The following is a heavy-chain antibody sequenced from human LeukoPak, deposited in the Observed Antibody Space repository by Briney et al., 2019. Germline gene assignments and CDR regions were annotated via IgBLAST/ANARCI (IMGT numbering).Heavy chain of an antibody. J-gene: IGHJ4*02. D-gene: IGHD6-19*01. Sequence: EXXSLTXTVSGGSISSYYWSWIRQPPGKGLEWIGYIYYSGSTNYNPSLNSRVTISVDTSKNQFSLKLSSVTAADTAVYYCARETGYSSGPFDYWGQGTLVTVSS. CDR3: ARETGYSSGPFDY. CDR2: IYYSGST. V-gene: IGHV4-59*01. CDR1: GGSISSYY.